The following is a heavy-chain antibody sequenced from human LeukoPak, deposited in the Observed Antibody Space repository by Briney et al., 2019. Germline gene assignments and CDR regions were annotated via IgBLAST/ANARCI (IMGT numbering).Heavy chain of an antibody. J-gene: IGHJ4*02. CDR2: IYYSGSA. CDR1: GGSISSYY. D-gene: IGHD3-3*01. CDR3: ARGPEWYYFDY. Sequence: PSETLSLTCTVSGGSISSYYWSWIRQPPGKGLEWIGYIYYSGSAIYSPSLKSRATISVDTSKNQFSLRLSSVTAADTAVYYCARGPEWYYFDYWGQGTLVTVSS. V-gene: IGHV4-59*08.